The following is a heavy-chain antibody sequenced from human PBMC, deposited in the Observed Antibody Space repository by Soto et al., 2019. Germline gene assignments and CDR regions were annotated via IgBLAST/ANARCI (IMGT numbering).Heavy chain of an antibody. D-gene: IGHD3-9*01. CDR1: GGSISSYY. V-gene: IGHV4-59*08. CDR3: ARGRYDILTGYTFDY. Sequence: QVQLQESGPGLVKPSETLSLTCTVSGGSISSYYWSWIRQPPGKGLEWIGYIYYSGSTNYNPSLKSRVTIAVDTSKNQFSLKLSSVTAADTAVYYCARGRYDILTGYTFDYWGQGTLVTVSS. J-gene: IGHJ4*02. CDR2: IYYSGST.